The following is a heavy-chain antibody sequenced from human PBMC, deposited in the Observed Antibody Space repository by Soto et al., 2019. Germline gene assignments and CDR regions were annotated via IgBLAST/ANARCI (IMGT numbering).Heavy chain of an antibody. CDR1: GGSISSSSYY. V-gene: IGHV4-39*01. CDR2: IYYSGST. Sequence: SETLSLTCTVSGGSISSSSYYWGWIRQPPGKGLEWIGSIYYSGSTYYNPSLKSRVTISVDTSKNQFSLKLSSVTAADTAVYYCARHPNSGWYWYRIENYYYGMDVCGQGTTVTVSS. J-gene: IGHJ6*01. CDR3: ARHPNSGWYWYRIENYYYGMDV. D-gene: IGHD6-19*01.